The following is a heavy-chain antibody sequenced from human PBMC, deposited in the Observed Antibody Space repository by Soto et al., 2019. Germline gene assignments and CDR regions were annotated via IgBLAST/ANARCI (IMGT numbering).Heavy chain of an antibody. V-gene: IGHV1-3*01. J-gene: IGHJ4*02. Sequence: QVPLVQSGAEVKKPGASVKVSCKASGYTFTSYAMHWVRQAPGQRLEWMGWINAGNGNTKYLQKFQGRVTITRDTSASTAYMELSSLRSEDTAVYYCAASITGTRGFDYWGQGTLVTVSS. CDR1: GYTFTSYA. CDR2: INAGNGNT. CDR3: AASITGTRGFDY. D-gene: IGHD1-20*01.